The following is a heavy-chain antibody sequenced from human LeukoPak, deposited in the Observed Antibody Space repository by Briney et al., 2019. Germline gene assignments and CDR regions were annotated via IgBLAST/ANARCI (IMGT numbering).Heavy chain of an antibody. CDR1: GFTFSSYW. CDR3: ARKTYVTGTYAFDI. J-gene: IGHJ3*02. V-gene: IGHV3-7*01. D-gene: IGHD6-19*01. Sequence: GGSLRLSCAASGFTFSSYWMTWVRQAPGKGLEWVTNIKQDGSEKYYVDSVKGRFTISRDNAKNSLYLQMNSLRAEDTAVYYCARKTYVTGTYAFDIWGQGTVVTVSS. CDR2: IKQDGSEK.